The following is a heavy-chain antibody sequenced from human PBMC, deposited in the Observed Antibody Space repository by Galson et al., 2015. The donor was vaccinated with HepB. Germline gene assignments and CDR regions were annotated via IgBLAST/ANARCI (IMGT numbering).Heavy chain of an antibody. D-gene: IGHD6-13*01. CDR2: ISSTVGNT. V-gene: IGHV3-23*01. Sequence: SLRLSCAASGFTFSNYVMNWVRQAPGKGLEWVSGISSTVGNTYYAGSVKGRFTISRDNSKNTVYLQMNSLRAEDTAIYYCVKRGAAAGPFDYWGQGTLVTVSS. J-gene: IGHJ4*02. CDR3: VKRGAAAGPFDY. CDR1: GFTFSNYV.